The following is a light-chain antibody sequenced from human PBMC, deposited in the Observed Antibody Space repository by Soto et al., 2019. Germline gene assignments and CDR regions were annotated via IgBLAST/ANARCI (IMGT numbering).Light chain of an antibody. CDR1: QGIRND. CDR3: LQDYNYPFT. CDR2: AAS. V-gene: IGKV1-6*01. J-gene: IGKJ3*01. Sequence: AIQMTPSPSSLSASVGDRVTITCRASQGIRNDLGWYQQKPGKAPKLLIYAASSLQSWVPSRFSGSGYRTDFTLTISSQQSEDFATSYCLQDYNYPFTFGPGTKVDIK.